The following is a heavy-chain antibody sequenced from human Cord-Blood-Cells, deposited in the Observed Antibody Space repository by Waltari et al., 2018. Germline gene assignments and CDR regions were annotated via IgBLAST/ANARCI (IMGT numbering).Heavy chain of an antibody. J-gene: IGHJ4*02. Sequence: LQLQESGPGLVQPSETLALTCPVAGGSLSRSSYYGGWPRQAPGKGLEWIGSIYYSGSTYYNPSLKSRVTISVDTSKNQFSLKLRSVTAADTAVYYGARHQSAAAAIDYWGQGTLVTVSS. CDR2: IYYSGST. CDR3: ARHQSAAAAIDY. D-gene: IGHD6-25*01. V-gene: IGHV4-39*01. CDR1: GGSLSRSSYY.